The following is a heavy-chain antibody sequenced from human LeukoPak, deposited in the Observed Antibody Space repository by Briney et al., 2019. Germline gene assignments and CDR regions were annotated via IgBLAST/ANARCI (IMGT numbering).Heavy chain of an antibody. J-gene: IGHJ6*02. D-gene: IGHD5-12*01. CDR3: ARGRYEFSAGMDV. CDR1: GFTVSDNY. CDR2: LYSSGST. Sequence: GGSLRLSCAASGFTVSDNYMSWVRQAPGKGLQWVSVLYSSGSTTYADSVRGRFTISRDNSKNTLFLQMNSLRAEDTAVYYCARGRYEFSAGMDVWGQGTTVTVSS. V-gene: IGHV3-53*01.